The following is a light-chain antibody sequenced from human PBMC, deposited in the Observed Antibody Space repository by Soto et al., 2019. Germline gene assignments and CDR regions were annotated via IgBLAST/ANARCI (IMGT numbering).Light chain of an antibody. CDR3: QQCGSSPWT. CDR1: QIFISN. V-gene: IGKV3-15*01. Sequence: EIVMTQSPATLSVSPGERVTLSCRASQIFISNLAWYQQKPGQAPRLLIYGASTRATGIPARFSGGGSGTDFTLTISRLEPEDFAVYYCQQCGSSPWTFGQGTKVDI. J-gene: IGKJ1*01. CDR2: GAS.